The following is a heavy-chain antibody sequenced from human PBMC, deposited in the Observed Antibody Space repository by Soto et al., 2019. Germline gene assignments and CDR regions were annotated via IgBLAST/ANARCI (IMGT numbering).Heavy chain of an antibody. V-gene: IGHV2-26*01. D-gene: IGHD3-9*01. J-gene: IGHJ6*02. Sequence: QVTLKESGPALVKPTETLTLTCTVSGFSLTTGKMGVSWIRQPPGKALEWRAHIFSDNERSYSTSLQGRLTISKDTSGSQVVLSMTNVDPVDTAIYYCARMKVDSYQFYYAMDVWGQGTTVTVSS. CDR1: GFSLTTGKMG. CDR3: ARMKVDSYQFYYAMDV. CDR2: IFSDNER.